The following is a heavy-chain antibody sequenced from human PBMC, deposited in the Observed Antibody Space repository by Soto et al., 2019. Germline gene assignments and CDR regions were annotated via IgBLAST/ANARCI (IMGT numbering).Heavy chain of an antibody. D-gene: IGHD3-22*01. Sequence: QVQLVQSGAEVKKPGASVKVSCKASGYTFTSYGISWVRQAPGQGLEWMGWISAYNGNTNYAQKLQGRVTMTTDTSTSTAYMERRSLRSDDTAVYYCARVTYYYDSSGYSDRFFDYWGQGTLVTVSS. CDR1: GYTFTSYG. CDR3: ARVTYYYDSSGYSDRFFDY. V-gene: IGHV1-18*01. J-gene: IGHJ4*02. CDR2: ISAYNGNT.